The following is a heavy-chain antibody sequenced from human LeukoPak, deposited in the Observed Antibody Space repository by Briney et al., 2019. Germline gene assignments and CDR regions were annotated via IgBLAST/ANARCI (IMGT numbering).Heavy chain of an antibody. D-gene: IGHD3-10*01. CDR3: ARRFGD. V-gene: IGHV3-11*01. CDR2: ITDRSGAT. J-gene: IGHJ4*02. Sequence: GGSLRLSCAASGFTFSNYFMSWVRQAPGKGLEWVSKITDRSGATYYADSVKGRFTISRDNTKNLLYLQMNSLRVEDTAVYYCARRFGDWGQGALVTVSS. CDR1: GFTFSNYF.